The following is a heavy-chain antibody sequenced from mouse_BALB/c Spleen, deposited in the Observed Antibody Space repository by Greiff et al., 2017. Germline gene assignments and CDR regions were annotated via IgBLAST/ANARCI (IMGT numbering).Heavy chain of an antibody. J-gene: IGHJ4*01. CDR3: ARYIYDGYYYAMDY. CDR2: ISYSGST. V-gene: IGHV3-8*02. Sequence: VQLKESGPSLVKPSQTLSLTCSVTGDSITSGYWNWIRKFPGNKLEYMGYISYSGSTYYNPSLKSRISITRDTSKNQYYLQLNSVTTEDTATYYCARYIYDGYYYAMDYWGQGTSVTVSS. CDR1: GDSITSGY. D-gene: IGHD2-3*01.